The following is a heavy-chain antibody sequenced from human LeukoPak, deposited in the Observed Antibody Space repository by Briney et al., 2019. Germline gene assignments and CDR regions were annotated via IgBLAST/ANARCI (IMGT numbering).Heavy chain of an antibody. J-gene: IGHJ4*02. CDR2: IYPGGST. V-gene: IGHV4-4*02. CDR1: GGSISSSNW. CDR3: VSEAEN. Sequence: SETLSLTCTVSGGSISSSNWWTWVRQPPGKGLEWIGEIYPGGSTNYKPSLQSRVTISIDKSRNQFSLKLTSVTAADTAVYYCVSEAENWGQGTLVTVSS. D-gene: IGHD1-14*01.